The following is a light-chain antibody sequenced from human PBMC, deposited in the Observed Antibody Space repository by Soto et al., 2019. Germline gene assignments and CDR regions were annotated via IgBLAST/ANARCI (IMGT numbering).Light chain of an antibody. CDR1: QIFLCSSNNKNY. CDR3: QQYYSTPPT. Sequence: VMTQSPDSLAVSVGERATINCKSSQIFLCSSNNKNYLAWYQQKPGQPPKLLIYWASTRESGVPDRFSGSGSGTDFTLTISSLQAEDVAVYYCQQYYSTPPTFGGGTKVDIK. CDR2: WAS. V-gene: IGKV4-1*01. J-gene: IGKJ4*01.